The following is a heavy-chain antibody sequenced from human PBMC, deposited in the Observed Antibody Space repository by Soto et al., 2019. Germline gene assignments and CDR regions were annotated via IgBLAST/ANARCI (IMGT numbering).Heavy chain of an antibody. CDR3: ARRQSSSWSFDY. J-gene: IGHJ4*02. CDR1: GYSFTTYW. D-gene: IGHD6-13*01. CDR2: IYPGDSDT. Sequence: VQLVQSGAEVKKPGESLKSCCKGSGYSFTTYWIGWVRQMPGKGLEWMGMIYPGDSDTRYSPSFQGQVTISADKSISTAYLQWSSLKASDTAMYFCARRQSSSWSFDYWGQGTLVTVSS. V-gene: IGHV5-51*03.